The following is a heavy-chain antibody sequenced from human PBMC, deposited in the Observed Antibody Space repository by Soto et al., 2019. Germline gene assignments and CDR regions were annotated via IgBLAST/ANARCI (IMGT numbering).Heavy chain of an antibody. CDR1: GFTFDAYG. D-gene: IGHD2-8*01. Sequence: EVQLVESGGGVVRPGGSLRLSCAASGFTFDAYGMSWVRQAPGKGLEWVSGINWNGGSTGYADSVKGRFTISRDNAKNPLYLQMNSLRADDTAVYYCARWLVVFTNGSHLDYWVQGTLVTVSS. V-gene: IGHV3-20*04. CDR3: ARWLVVFTNGSHLDY. CDR2: INWNGGST. J-gene: IGHJ4*02.